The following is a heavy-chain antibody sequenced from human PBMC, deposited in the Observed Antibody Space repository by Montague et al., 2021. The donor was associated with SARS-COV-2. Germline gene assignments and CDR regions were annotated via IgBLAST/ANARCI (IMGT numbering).Heavy chain of an antibody. CDR3: AGESSFGIPGRFDS. D-gene: IGHD1-20*01. V-gene: IGHV4-59*12. CDR2: INYSGTC. CDR1: DDSISGYY. Sequence: SETLSLTCSITDDSISGYYWAWIRQPPGKGLEWIGFINYSGTCTYSPSLNSRVTITIDTSKKEFSLRLTSLTTADTAMYFCAGESSFGIPGRFDSWGQGSQVTVSS. J-gene: IGHJ4*02.